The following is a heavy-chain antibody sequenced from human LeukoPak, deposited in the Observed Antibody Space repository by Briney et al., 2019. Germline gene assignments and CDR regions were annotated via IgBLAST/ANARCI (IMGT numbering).Heavy chain of an antibody. V-gene: IGHV3-7*01. Sequence: GGSLRLSCAASGFTFSGHWMSWVRQAPGKGLEWVANINQGGSDKYYVDSVKGRFTISRDNANNLLYLQMNSLRGEDTAVYYCTRDRSRAENDWGQGTLVTVSS. CDR2: INQGGSDK. CDR3: TRDRSRAEND. CDR1: GFTFSGHW. D-gene: IGHD1-14*01. J-gene: IGHJ4*02.